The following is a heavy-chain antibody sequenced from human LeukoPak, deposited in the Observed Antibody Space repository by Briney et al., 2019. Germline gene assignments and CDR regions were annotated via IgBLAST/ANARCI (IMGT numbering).Heavy chain of an antibody. V-gene: IGHV3-7*05. CDR2: INQDGSQK. J-gene: IGHJ4*02. Sequence: GGSLRLSCAASGFTFGSFWMGWARQAPGQGLEWVANINQDGSQKYYADSVKGRFTISRDNPENSLYLQMNSLRAEDTAVYYCAKDHGRISHYRSYDYWGQGTLVTVSS. CDR1: GFTFGSFW. D-gene: IGHD3-10*01. CDR3: AKDHGRISHYRSYDY.